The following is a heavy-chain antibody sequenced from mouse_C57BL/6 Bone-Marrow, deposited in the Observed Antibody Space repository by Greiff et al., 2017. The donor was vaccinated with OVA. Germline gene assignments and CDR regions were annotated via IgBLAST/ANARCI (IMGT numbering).Heavy chain of an antibody. CDR3: TAPPTMVTPYYFDY. CDR2: IDPETGGT. Sequence: VQLQQSGAELVRPGASVTLSCTASGFTFTDYEMHWVKQTPVHGLEWIGAIDPETGGTAYTQKFKGKAILTADKSSSTAYMELRSLTSEDSAVYYCTAPPTMVTPYYFDYWGQGTTRTVSS. CDR1: GFTFTDYE. D-gene: IGHD2-9*01. V-gene: IGHV1-15*01. J-gene: IGHJ2*01.